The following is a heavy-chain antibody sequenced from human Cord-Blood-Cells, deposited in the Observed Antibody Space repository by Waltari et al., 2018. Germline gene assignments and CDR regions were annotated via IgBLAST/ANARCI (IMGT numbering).Heavy chain of an antibody. CDR2: INHSGST. V-gene: IGHV4-34*01. Sequence: QVQLQQWGAGLLKPSETLSLTCAVYGGSFSGYYWSWTRQPPGKGLEWIGEINHSGSTNYNPSLKRRVPISVDTSKNQFSLRLSSGTAADTAVYYCARRRTGDEGQIDYWGQGTLVTVSS. CDR1: GGSFSGYY. D-gene: IGHD7-27*01. J-gene: IGHJ4*02. CDR3: ARRRTGDEGQIDY.